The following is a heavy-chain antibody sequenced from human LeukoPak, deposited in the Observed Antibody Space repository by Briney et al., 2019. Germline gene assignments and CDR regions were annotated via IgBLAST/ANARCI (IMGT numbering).Heavy chain of an antibody. CDR2: IWYDGSNK. D-gene: IGHD5-12*01. V-gene: IGHV3-33*01. CDR1: GFTFSSYG. Sequence: GRSLRLSCAASGFTFSSYGMHWVRQAPGKGLEWVAVIWYDGSNKYYADSVKGRFTISRDNSKNTLYLQMNSLRAEDTAVYYCARGQGSGYDFAFDYWGQGTLVTVSS. CDR3: ARGQGSGYDFAFDY. J-gene: IGHJ4*02.